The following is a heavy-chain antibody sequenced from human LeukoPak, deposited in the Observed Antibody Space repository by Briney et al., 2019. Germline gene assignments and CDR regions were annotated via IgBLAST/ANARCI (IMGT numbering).Heavy chain of an antibody. J-gene: IGHJ5*02. V-gene: IGHV1-69*01. CDR3: ARAASVVVPAAIGLDP. CDR2: XIPIFGTA. Sequence: SVKVSCKASGGTFSSYAISWVRQAPGQGLEXXXXXIPIFGTANYAQKFQGRVTITADESTSTAYMELSSLRSEDTAVYYCARAASVVVPAAIGLDPWGQGTLVTVSS. D-gene: IGHD2-2*02. CDR1: GGTFSSYA.